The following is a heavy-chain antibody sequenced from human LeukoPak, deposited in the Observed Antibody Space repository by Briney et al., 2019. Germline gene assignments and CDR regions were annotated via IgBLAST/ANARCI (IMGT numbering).Heavy chain of an antibody. J-gene: IGHJ4*02. CDR3: ARDPTALQNWDDFNLDY. CDR2: ISSSTGTV. V-gene: IGHV3-48*03. Sequence: GGSLRLSCEASGFTFSSYEMNWVRQAPGKGPEWVAWISSSTGTVYYADSVKGRFTISRDNAKNSLYLQMNSLRAEDTAVYYCARDPTALQNWDDFNLDYWGQGALVTVSS. D-gene: IGHD1-1*01. CDR1: GFTFSSYE.